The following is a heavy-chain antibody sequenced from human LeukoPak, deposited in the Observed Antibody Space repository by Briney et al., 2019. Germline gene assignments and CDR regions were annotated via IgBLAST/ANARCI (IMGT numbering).Heavy chain of an antibody. D-gene: IGHD4-11*01. J-gene: IGHJ5*02. CDR3: ARAPTVTWRGVNWFDP. CDR1: GYSFTSYW. V-gene: IGHV5-51*01. Sequence: GESLKISCKGSGYSFTSYWIGWVRQMPGKGLEWMGIIYPGDSDTRCSPSFQGQVTISADKSISTAYLQWSSLKASDTAMYYCARAPTVTWRGVNWFDPWGQGTLVTVSS. CDR2: IYPGDSDT.